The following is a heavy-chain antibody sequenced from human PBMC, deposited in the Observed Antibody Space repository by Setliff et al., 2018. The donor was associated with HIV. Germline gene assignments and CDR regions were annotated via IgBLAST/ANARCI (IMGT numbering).Heavy chain of an antibody. CDR1: GGSISAHY. CDR2: IYGSGIT. D-gene: IGHD3-10*01. V-gene: IGHV4-4*09. J-gene: IGHJ4*02. Sequence: PSETLSLTCSVSGGSISAHYWSWIRQSPGKGLEWIGYIYGSGITNYNPSLRGRVTISIDTSKNQFSLRLNSVTAADTAVYYCATRPVDTKWYGVFDYWGQGRLVTVSS. CDR3: ATRPVDTKWYGVFDY.